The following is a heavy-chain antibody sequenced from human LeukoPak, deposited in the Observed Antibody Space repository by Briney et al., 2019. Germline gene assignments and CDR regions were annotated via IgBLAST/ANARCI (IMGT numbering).Heavy chain of an antibody. Sequence: SETLSLTCTVSGGYISSGYWSWIGQPAGKGVEWIGRIYTSGSTNYNPSLKSRVTMSVDTSKNQFSLKLSSVTAADTAVYYCARDSTGGSGSYYTYFDYWGQGTLVTVSS. V-gene: IGHV4-4*07. D-gene: IGHD3-10*01. J-gene: IGHJ4*02. CDR3: ARDSTGGSGSYYTYFDY. CDR2: IYTSGST. CDR1: GGYISSGY.